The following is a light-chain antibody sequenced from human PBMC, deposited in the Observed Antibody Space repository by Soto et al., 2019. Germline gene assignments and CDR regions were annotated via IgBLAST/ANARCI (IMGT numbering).Light chain of an antibody. Sequence: QSALTQPASVSGSPGQSITISCTGTSSDVGYYNYASWYQQHPGKAPKVLIYEVRNRPSGASSRFSGSKSGNTAFLTISGLQPEDEADYYCSSYTRSSSVLFGGGTKVTVL. CDR3: SSYTRSSSVL. CDR2: EVR. V-gene: IGLV2-14*01. J-gene: IGLJ2*01. CDR1: SSDVGYYNY.